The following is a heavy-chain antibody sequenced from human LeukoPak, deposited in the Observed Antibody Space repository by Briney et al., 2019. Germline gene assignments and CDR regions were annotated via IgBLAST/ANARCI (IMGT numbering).Heavy chain of an antibody. CDR2: IRYDGSNK. J-gene: IGHJ4*02. V-gene: IGHV3-30*02. Sequence: GGSLRLSGAASGFTFSSYGMHWVRRAPGKGQGGGAFIRYDGSNKYYADSVKGRFTISRDNSKNTLYLQMNSLRAEDTAVYYCAKVVSAVRGVSTFDYWGQGTLVTVSS. CDR1: GFTFSSYG. D-gene: IGHD3-10*01. CDR3: AKVVSAVRGVSTFDY.